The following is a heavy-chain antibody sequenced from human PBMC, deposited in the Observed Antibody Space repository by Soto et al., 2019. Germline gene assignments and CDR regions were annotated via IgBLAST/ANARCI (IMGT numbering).Heavy chain of an antibody. V-gene: IGHV4-59*12. J-gene: IGHJ5*02. CDR3: AREGGYKSSWFDP. D-gene: IGHD5-12*01. CDR1: GGSISSYY. CDR2: IYYSGST. Sequence: SETLSLTCTVSGGSISSYYWSWIRQPPGKGLEWIGYIYYSGSTYYNPSLKSRVTISVDTSKNQFSLKLSSVTAADTAVYYCAREGGYKSSWFDPWGQGTLVTVSS.